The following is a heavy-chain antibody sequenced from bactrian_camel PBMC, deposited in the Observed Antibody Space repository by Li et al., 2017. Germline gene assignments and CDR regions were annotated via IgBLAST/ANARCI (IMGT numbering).Heavy chain of an antibody. D-gene: IGHD3*01. J-gene: IGHJ4*01. Sequence: HVQLVESGGGSVQSGGSLTLSCVAAGFNYDSHCMGWWRQSPGKEREGVAVISGDGTTVYTESAKGRFTISNDNGKTTLYLEMSSARPDDTAMYICAAGRRQVVGGSGRYYCSLKAYDFNYWGQGTQVTVS. CDR1: GFNYDSHC. CDR2: ISGDGTT. CDR3: AAGRRQVVGGSGRYYCSLKAYDFNY. V-gene: IGHV3S55*01.